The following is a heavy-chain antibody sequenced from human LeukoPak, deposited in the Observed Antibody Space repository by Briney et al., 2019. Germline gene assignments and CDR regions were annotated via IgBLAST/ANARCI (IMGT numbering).Heavy chain of an antibody. Sequence: PSETLSLTCTVSGGSISSYYWSWIRQPAGKGLEWIGRIYTSGSTNYNPSLKSRVTMSVDTPKNQFSLKLSSVTAADTAVYYCARDRAYYDFWSGYDVWGQGTTVTVSS. CDR3: ARDRAYYDFWSGYDV. D-gene: IGHD3-3*01. CDR1: GGSISSYY. CDR2: IYTSGST. J-gene: IGHJ6*02. V-gene: IGHV4-4*07.